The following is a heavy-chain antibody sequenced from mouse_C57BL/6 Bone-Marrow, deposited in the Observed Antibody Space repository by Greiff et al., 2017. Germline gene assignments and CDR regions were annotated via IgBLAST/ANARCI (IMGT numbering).Heavy chain of an antibody. V-gene: IGHV1-72*01. D-gene: IGHD1-1*01. CDR2: IDPNSGGT. CDR3: ARGPITTVVGYFDD. CDR1: GYTFTSYW. Sequence: QVHVKQSGAELVKPGASVKLSCKASGYTFTSYWMHWVKQRPGRGLEWIGRIDPNSGGTKYNEKFKSKATLTVDKPSSTAYMQLSSLTSEDSAVYYCARGPITTVVGYFDDWGQGTTLTVAS. J-gene: IGHJ2*01.